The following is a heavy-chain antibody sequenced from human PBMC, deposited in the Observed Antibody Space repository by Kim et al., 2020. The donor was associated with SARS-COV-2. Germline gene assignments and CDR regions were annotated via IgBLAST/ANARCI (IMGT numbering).Heavy chain of an antibody. CDR2: INHSGRT. V-gene: IGHV4-34*01. J-gene: IGHJ1*01. CDR1: GGSFSGYY. D-gene: IGHD3-10*01. Sequence: SETLSLTCAVYGGSFSGYYWSWIRQPPGKGLEWIGEINHSGRTNYNPSLKSRVTMSVDTSKNQFSLKLTSVTAADAALYFCARRLSNTSGWGSHYCDLWGQGILVTVSS. CDR3: ARRLSNTSGWGSHYCDL.